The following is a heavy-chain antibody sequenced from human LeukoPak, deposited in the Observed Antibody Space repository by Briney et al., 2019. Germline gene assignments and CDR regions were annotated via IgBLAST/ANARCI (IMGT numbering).Heavy chain of an antibody. D-gene: IGHD2-2*01. CDR2: ISGSGGST. J-gene: IGHJ4*02. Sequence: PGGSLRLPCAASGFTFSSYAMSWVRQAPGKGLEWVSAISGSGGSTYYADSVKGRFTISRDNSKNTLYLQMNSLRAEDTAVYYCAKDFDIVVVPAATDYWGQGTLVTVSS. V-gene: IGHV3-23*01. CDR1: GFTFSSYA. CDR3: AKDFDIVVVPAATDY.